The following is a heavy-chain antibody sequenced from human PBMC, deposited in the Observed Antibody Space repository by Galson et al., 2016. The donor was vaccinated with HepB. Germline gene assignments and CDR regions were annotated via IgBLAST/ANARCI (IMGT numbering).Heavy chain of an antibody. J-gene: IGHJ3*01. CDR3: ANPDDRHNWNDDAFDL. CDR1: GFNFSSYA. D-gene: IGHD1-20*01. CDR2: IGGDDGAT. Sequence: SLRLSCAVSGFNFSSYAMSWVRQAPGEGLEWVSAIGGDDGATFYADSVQGRFTISRDISKNTLYLQMNNLKADDTAVYYCANPDDRHNWNDDAFDLWGQGTTVTVSS. V-gene: IGHV3-23*01.